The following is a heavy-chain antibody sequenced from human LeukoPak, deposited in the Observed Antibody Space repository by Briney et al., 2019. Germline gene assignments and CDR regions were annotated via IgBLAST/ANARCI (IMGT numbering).Heavy chain of an antibody. CDR3: ARGSGSYKR. V-gene: IGHV3-21*01. Sequence: GGSLRLSCAASGFTFSSYWMHWVRQAPGKGLVWVSSISSSSSYIYYADSVKGRFTISRDNAKNSLYLQMNSLRAEDTAVYYCARGSGSYKRWGQGTLVTVSS. D-gene: IGHD1-26*01. CDR2: ISSSSSYI. J-gene: IGHJ4*02. CDR1: GFTFSSYW.